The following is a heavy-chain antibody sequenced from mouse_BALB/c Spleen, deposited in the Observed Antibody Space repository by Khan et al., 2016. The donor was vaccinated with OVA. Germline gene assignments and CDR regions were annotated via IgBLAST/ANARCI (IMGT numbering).Heavy chain of an antibody. CDR2: ISYSGSI. CDR1: GYSTTSDYA. CDR3: GRLGPGFTF. Sequence: EVELVASGPGLVKPSQSLSLTCIFTGYSTTSDYAWNWIRQFPGNQLEWMGSISYSGSISYNPSPKSRISITRDTSKNHFFLQLNSVTTSDTATYCCGRLGPGFTFWGQGTLVTVSA. V-gene: IGHV3-2*02. D-gene: IGHD4-1*01. J-gene: IGHJ3*01.